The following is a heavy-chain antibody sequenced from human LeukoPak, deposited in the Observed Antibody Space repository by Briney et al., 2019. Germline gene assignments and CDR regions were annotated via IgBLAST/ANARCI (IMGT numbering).Heavy chain of an antibody. D-gene: IGHD1-1*01. J-gene: IGHJ3*02. V-gene: IGHV4-59*12. CDR2: IYYSGST. CDR3: ARGSYNRNDGAFDI. CDR1: GGSISSYY. Sequence: SETLSLTCTVSGGSISSYYWSWIRQPPGKGLEWIGHIYYSGSTNYNPSLKSRVTMSVDTSKNQFSLKLSSVTAADTAVYYCARGSYNRNDGAFDIWGQGTMVTVSS.